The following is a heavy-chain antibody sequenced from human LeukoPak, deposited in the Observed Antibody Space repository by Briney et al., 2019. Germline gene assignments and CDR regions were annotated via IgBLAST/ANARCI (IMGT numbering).Heavy chain of an antibody. D-gene: IGHD6-13*01. J-gene: IGHJ4*02. V-gene: IGHV3-23*01. CDR3: AKRVPAAAGTRFDY. CDR1: EFPFRNYA. Sequence: GGSLRLSCAASEFPFRNYAMSWVRQAPGKGLEWVSAITDSGGNTYHADSVKGRFTISRDNSKNTLYLQMNSLRAEDTAIYYCAKRVPAAAGTRFDYWGQGTLVTVSS. CDR2: ITDSGGNT.